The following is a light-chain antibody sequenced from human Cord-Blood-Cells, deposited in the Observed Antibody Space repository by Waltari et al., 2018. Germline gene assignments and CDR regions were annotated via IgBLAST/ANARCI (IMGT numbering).Light chain of an antibody. Sequence: QSALPQPASVSGSPGPSITISCPGTSSDVGGYNYFPWYQQHPGKAPKLMIYDVSNRPSGVSNRFSGSKSGNTASLTISGLQAEDEADYYCSSYTSSSTWVFGGGTKLTVL. CDR3: SSYTSSSTWV. CDR2: DVS. V-gene: IGLV2-14*01. CDR1: SSDVGGYNY. J-gene: IGLJ3*02.